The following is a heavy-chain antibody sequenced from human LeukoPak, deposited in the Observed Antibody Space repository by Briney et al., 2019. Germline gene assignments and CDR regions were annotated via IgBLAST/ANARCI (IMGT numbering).Heavy chain of an antibody. D-gene: IGHD6-13*01. J-gene: IGHJ6*03. CDR3: ARASRGGSSWPYYYNYMDV. CDR2: IIPIFGTA. Sequence: SVKVSCKATGGTFSSYAISWVRQAPGQGLEWMGGIIPIFGTANYAQKFQGRVTITTDESTSTAYMELSSLRSEDTAVYYCARASRGGSSWPYYYNYMDVWGKGTTVTVSS. V-gene: IGHV1-69*05. CDR1: GGTFSSYA.